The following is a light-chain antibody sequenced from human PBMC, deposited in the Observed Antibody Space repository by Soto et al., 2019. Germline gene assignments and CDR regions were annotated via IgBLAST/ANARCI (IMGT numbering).Light chain of an antibody. Sequence: DIQMTQSPSTLSASVGDTVTITCRASQSLSYWLAWYQQKPGQAPKLLIHKASTLESGVPSRFSGSGSGTEFHLTISRLQPDDFATFYCQQYDRFPYTFGQGTKLEIK. J-gene: IGKJ2*01. CDR1: QSLSYW. CDR3: QQYDRFPYT. CDR2: KAS. V-gene: IGKV1-5*03.